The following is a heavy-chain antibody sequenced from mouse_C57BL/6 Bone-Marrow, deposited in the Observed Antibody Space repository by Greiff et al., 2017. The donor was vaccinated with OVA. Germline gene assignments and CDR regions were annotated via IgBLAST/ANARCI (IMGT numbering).Heavy chain of an antibody. D-gene: IGHD2-4*01. CDR2: ISAGGSYT. J-gene: IGHJ1*03. CDR1: GFTFSSYA. CDR3: ARDHYDYDTYFDV. Sequence: DVMLVESGGGLVKPGGSLKLSCAASGFTFSSYALSWVRQTPEKRLEWVATISAGGSYTYYPDNVKGRFTISRDHAKNTLYLQMSHLKSEDTAMYYCARDHYDYDTYFDVWGTGTTVTVSS. V-gene: IGHV5-4*01.